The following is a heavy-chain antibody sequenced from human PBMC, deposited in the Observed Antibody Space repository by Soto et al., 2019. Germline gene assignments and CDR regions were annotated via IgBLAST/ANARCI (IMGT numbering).Heavy chain of an antibody. CDR1: GFTFSNFG. Sequence: QVQLVESGGGVVQPGRSLRLSCAASGFTFSNFGMHWVRQAPGKGLEWVAIISSDGSDKYYSDSVKGRFTIPRDKSKNTLFLQMNSLRVEDTAVYYCAKGSEVASQELDYWGQGTLVTVSS. CDR3: AKGSEVASQELDY. D-gene: IGHD2-15*01. J-gene: IGHJ4*02. CDR2: ISSDGSDK. V-gene: IGHV3-30*18.